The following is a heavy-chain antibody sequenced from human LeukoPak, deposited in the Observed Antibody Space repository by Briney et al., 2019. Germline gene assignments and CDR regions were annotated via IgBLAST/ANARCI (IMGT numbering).Heavy chain of an antibody. CDR2: IKQDGSEK. CDR3: ARETRYYDSSGTFDY. V-gene: IGHV3-7*01. Sequence: GGSLRLSCAASGFTFSSYWISWVRQAPGKGLEWVANIKQDGSEKYYVDSVKGRFTISRDNAKNSLYLQMNSLRAEDTAVYYCARETRYYDSSGTFDYWGQGTLVTVSS. J-gene: IGHJ4*02. CDR1: GFTFSSYW. D-gene: IGHD3-22*01.